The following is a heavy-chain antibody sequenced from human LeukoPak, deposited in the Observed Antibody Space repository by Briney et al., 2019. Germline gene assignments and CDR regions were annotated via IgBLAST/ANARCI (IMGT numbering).Heavy chain of an antibody. V-gene: IGHV3-23*01. CDR1: GFTFSSYA. CDR2: ISGSGGST. D-gene: IGHD6-13*01. CDR3: AKDGYSSIPGFHFEY. Sequence: GGSLRLSCAASGFTFSSYAMSWVRQAPGKGLEWVSAISGSGGSTYYADSVKGRFTISSDNSKKTLYLHLNSLRVEDAAVYYCAKDGYSSIPGFHFEYWGQGTPVTVSS. J-gene: IGHJ4*02.